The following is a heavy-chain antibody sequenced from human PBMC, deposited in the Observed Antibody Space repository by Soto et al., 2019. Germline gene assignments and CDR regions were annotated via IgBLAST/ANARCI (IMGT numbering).Heavy chain of an antibody. CDR1: GGTFSSYT. Sequence: SVKVSCKASGGTFSSYTISWVRQAPGQGLEWMGRIIPILGIANYAQKFQGRVTITADKSTSTAYMELSSLRSEDTAVYYCATGGIAVAGTYYYYGMDVWGQGTTVTVSS. V-gene: IGHV1-69*02. J-gene: IGHJ6*02. CDR2: IIPILGIA. CDR3: ATGGIAVAGTYYYYGMDV. D-gene: IGHD6-19*01.